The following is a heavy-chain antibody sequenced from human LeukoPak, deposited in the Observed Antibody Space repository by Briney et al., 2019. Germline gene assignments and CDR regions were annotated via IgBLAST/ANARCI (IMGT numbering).Heavy chain of an antibody. V-gene: IGHV4-59*11. Sequence: PETLSLTCTVSGCSISSHYWSWIRQPPGKGLEWIGYIYYSGSTNYNPSLKSRVTISVDTSRNQFSLKLSSVTAADSAVYYCARRTGYLNYYYYYYMDVWGNGTTVTVSS. CDR2: IYYSGST. J-gene: IGHJ6*03. CDR1: GCSISSHY. CDR3: ARRTGYLNYYYYYYMDV. D-gene: IGHD3/OR15-3a*01.